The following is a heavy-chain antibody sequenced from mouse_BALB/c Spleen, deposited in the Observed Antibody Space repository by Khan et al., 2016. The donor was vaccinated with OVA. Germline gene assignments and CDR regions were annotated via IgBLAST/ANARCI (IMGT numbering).Heavy chain of an antibody. CDR3: ARGYDFVAS. CDR1: GYSFTLYY. Sequence: EVKLLESGPDLVKPGASVKISCKASGYSFTLYYMSWVKQSHGKSLEWIGRVNPNTDNINYNQEFKGKAILTVDKSSNTAYMELRSLTSEDSAVYFCARGYDFVASWGQGTLVTVSA. J-gene: IGHJ3*01. D-gene: IGHD2-14*01. CDR2: VNPNTDNI. V-gene: IGHV1-26*01.